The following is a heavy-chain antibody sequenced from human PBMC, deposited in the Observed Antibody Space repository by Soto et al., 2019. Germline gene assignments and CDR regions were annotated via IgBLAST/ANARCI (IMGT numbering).Heavy chain of an antibody. CDR3: ARPHGSSGWYYFDY. CDR2: IYYTGNT. J-gene: IGHJ4*02. D-gene: IGHD6-19*01. CDR1: GDSISGYY. Sequence: QVQLQASGPGVVKPSETLSLTCTVSGDSISGYYWSWIRQPPGKGLEWIGYIYYTGNTNYNPSLKSRVTISVDASKNQFSLRLSSVTAADTAVYYCARPHGSSGWYYFDYWGQGTLVTVSS. V-gene: IGHV4-59*08.